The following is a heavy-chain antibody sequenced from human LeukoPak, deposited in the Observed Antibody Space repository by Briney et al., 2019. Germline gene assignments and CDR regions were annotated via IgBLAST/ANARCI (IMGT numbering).Heavy chain of an antibody. D-gene: IGHD3-10*01. CDR1: GGTFSSYA. J-gene: IGHJ5*02. CDR3: ARDFPVERFGVSGWFDP. Sequence: SVKVSCKASGGTFSSYAISWLRQAPRQGLEWMGGIIPIFGTANYAQKFQGRVTITADESTSTAYMELSSLRSEDTAVYYCARDFPVERFGVSGWFDPWGQGTLVTVSS. CDR2: IIPIFGTA. V-gene: IGHV1-69*13.